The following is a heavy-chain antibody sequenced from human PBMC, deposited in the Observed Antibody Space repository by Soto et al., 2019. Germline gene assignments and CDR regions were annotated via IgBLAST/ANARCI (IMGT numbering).Heavy chain of an antibody. D-gene: IGHD6-13*01. CDR1: GFTFSSYW. Sequence: GGSLRLSCAASGFTFSSYWMHWVRQAPGKGLVWVSRIKSDGISTSYADSVKGRFTISRDNAKNTLYLQMNSLRAEDTAVYYCARDQSSSWPYGLDVWGQGTTVTVSS. J-gene: IGHJ6*02. V-gene: IGHV3-74*01. CDR3: ARDQSSSWPYGLDV. CDR2: IKSDGIST.